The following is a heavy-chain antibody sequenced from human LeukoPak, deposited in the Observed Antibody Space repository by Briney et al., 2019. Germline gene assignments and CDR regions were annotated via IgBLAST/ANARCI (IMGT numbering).Heavy chain of an antibody. J-gene: IGHJ4*02. Sequence: GASVEVSCKASGYTFTGYYMHWVRQAPGQGLEWMGRINPNSGGTNYAQKFQGRVTMTRDTSISTAYMELSRLRSDDTAVYYCARGLSYYYDSSGYYGRFDYWGQGTLVTVSS. CDR2: INPNSGGT. CDR1: GYTFTGYY. V-gene: IGHV1-2*06. CDR3: ARGLSYYYDSSGYYGRFDY. D-gene: IGHD3-22*01.